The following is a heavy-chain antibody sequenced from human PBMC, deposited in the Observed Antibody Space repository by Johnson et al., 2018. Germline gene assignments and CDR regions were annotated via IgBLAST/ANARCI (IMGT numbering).Heavy chain of an antibody. D-gene: IGHD5/OR15-5a*01. CDR2: IIPMFATP. CDR1: GGTLSSYA. J-gene: IGHJ6*02. V-gene: IGHV1-69*01. Sequence: QVQLVESGAEVKKPGSSVKVSCKASGGTLSSYAIYWVRQAPGQGLEWMGGIIPMFATPHYAQKFQGRVAIIADESTNTAYMELSSLRSEETAVYYGASEGKRTSFSVFYGMDVWGQGTTITGSS. CDR3: ASEGKRTSFSVFYGMDV.